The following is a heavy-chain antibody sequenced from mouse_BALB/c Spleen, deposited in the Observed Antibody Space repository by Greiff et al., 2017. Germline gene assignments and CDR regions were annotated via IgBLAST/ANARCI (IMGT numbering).Heavy chain of an antibody. CDR1: GYAFTNYL. Sequence: VQLQQSGAELVRPGTSVKVSCKASGYAFTNYLIEWVKQRPGQGLEWIGVINPGSGGTNYNEKFKGKATLTADKSYSTAYMQLSSLTSDDSAVYFCARDGNYYFDYWGQGTTLTVSS. CDR3: ARDGNYYFDY. D-gene: IGHD2-1*01. V-gene: IGHV1-54*03. J-gene: IGHJ2*01. CDR2: INPGSGGT.